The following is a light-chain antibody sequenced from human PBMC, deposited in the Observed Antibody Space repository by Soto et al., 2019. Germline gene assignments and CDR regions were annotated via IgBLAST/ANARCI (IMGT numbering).Light chain of an antibody. Sequence: EIVLTQSPGTLSLSPGERATLSCRASESVSKRYLGWYQQKPGQAPRLLIYGASSRATGIPDRFSGSGSGTEFTLTISRLEPEDFAVYYCQQYGTPPYTFGQGTKLEIK. CDR3: QQYGTPPYT. CDR1: ESVSKRY. V-gene: IGKV3-20*01. J-gene: IGKJ2*01. CDR2: GAS.